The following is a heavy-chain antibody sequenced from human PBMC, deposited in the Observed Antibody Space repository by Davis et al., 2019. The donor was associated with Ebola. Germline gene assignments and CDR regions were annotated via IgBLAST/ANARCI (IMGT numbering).Heavy chain of an antibody. J-gene: IGHJ5*02. CDR1: GGIFSSYA. CDR3: AIEQETGTNNWFDP. CDR2: IIPIFGTA. V-gene: IGHV1-69*13. D-gene: IGHD1-1*01. Sequence: SVKVSCKASGGIFSSYAISWVRQAPGQGLEWMGGIIPIFGTANYAQKFQGRVTITADESTSTAYMELSSLRSEDTAVYYCAIEQETGTNNWFDPWGQGTLVTVSS.